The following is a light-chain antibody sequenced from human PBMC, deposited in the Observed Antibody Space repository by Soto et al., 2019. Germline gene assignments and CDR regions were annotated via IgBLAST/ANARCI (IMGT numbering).Light chain of an antibody. CDR2: DAS. CDR3: QQSHILPRT. CDR1: QDISNH. V-gene: IGKV1-33*01. J-gene: IGKJ3*01. Sequence: DIQMTQCPSSLSASVGQRVTITCQASQDISNHLIWYQQKPGKAPKFLIYDASNLETGVPSRFSGSGSGTDFTFSISSLQPEDVATYFCQQSHILPRTFGPGTKVGIK.